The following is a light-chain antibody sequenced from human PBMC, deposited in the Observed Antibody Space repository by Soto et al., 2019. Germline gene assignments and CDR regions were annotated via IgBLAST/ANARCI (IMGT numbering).Light chain of an antibody. CDR3: QTWDTGARVV. V-gene: IGLV4-69*01. CDR2: LSSDGSH. J-gene: IGLJ2*01. CDR1: SGHSSYA. Sequence: QSVLTRSPSASASLGASVKLTCTLSSGHSSYAIAWHQQQPEKGPRYLMKLSSDGSHSKGDGIPDRFSGSSSGAERYLTISGLQSEDDADYYCQTWDTGARVVFGVGTPLTVL.